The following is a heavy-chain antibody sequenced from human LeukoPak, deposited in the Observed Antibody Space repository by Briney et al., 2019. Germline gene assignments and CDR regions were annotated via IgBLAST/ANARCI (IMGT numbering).Heavy chain of an antibody. CDR2: INAGNGNT. V-gene: IGHV1-3*01. CDR3: ARDKSHCSGGSCYYYGMDV. D-gene: IGHD2-15*01. J-gene: IGHJ6*02. CDR1: GYTFTSYA. Sequence: GASVKVSCKASGYTFTSYAMHWVRQAPGQRLEWMGWINAGNGNTKYSQKFQGRVTITRDTSASTAYMELSSLRSEDTAVYYCARDKSHCSGGSCYYYGMDVWGQGTTVTVSS.